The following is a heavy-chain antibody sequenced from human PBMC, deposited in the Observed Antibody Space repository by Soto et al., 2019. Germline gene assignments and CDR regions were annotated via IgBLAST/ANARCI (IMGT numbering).Heavy chain of an antibody. V-gene: IGHV4-59*01. Sequence: QVQLQESGPGLVKPSETLSITCTVSGGSISSYYWSWIRQPPGKGLEWIGYIYYSGSTNYNPSLKSRVTLSVDTSKNQFSLKLSSVTAADTAVYYCARGGESGYSGYDFGGAENWFDPWGQGTLVTVSS. CDR1: GGSISSYY. CDR2: IYYSGST. D-gene: IGHD5-12*01. CDR3: ARGGESGYSGYDFGGAENWFDP. J-gene: IGHJ5*02.